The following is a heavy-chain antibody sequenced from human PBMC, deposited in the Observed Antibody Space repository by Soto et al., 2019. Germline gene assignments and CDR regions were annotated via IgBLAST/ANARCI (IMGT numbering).Heavy chain of an antibody. CDR1: GFTFSNYA. V-gene: IGHV3-30-3*01. CDR3: ARVYYFDY. CDR2: ISYDGSNK. Sequence: QVQLVESGGGVVQPGGSLRLSCAASGFTFSNYAMHWVRQAPGKGLEWVAVISYDGSNKYYADSVKGRFTISRDNSKNTLYLQMNSLRAEDTAVYYCARVYYFDYLGQGTLVTVSS. J-gene: IGHJ4*02.